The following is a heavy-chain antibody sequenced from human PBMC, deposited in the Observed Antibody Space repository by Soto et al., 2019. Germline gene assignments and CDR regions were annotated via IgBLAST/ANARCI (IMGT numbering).Heavy chain of an antibody. Sequence: QVQLQESGPGLVKPSETLSLTCTVSGGSISSYYWSWIRQPPGKGLEWIGYIYYSGSTNYNPSLKSRFTISVDTSKNQFSLKLSSVTAADTAVYYCARAGGSYFSYYYYGMDVWGQGTTVTVSS. CDR1: GGSISSYY. CDR3: ARAGGSYFSYYYYGMDV. CDR2: IYYSGST. D-gene: IGHD1-26*01. J-gene: IGHJ6*02. V-gene: IGHV4-59*01.